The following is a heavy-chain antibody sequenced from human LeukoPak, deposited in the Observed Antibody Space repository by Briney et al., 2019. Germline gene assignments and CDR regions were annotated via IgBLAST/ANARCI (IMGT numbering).Heavy chain of an antibody. CDR1: GGSISSGDYY. D-gene: IGHD1-1*01. CDR2: IYYSGST. V-gene: IGHV4-30-4*08. CDR3: ARVDNWNDANFGY. J-gene: IGHJ4*02. Sequence: PSQTLSLTCTVSGGSISSGDYYWSWIRQPPGKGLEWIGYIYYSGSTYYNPSLKSRVTISVDTSKNQFSLKLSSVTAADTAVYYCARVDNWNDANFGYWGQGTLVTVSS.